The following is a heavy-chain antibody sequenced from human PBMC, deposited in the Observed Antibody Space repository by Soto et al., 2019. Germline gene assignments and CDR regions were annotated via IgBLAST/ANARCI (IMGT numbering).Heavy chain of an antibody. CDR1: GAAVKSTVYA. Sequence: XGTLTLPFTVFGAAVKSTVYAWGWIRQPPGKGLEWIGSSNSGGPTYSCPSLQSRVTISLDTAKNHFSHNQRSVTAADTAVYYCARHGAYSTSVYYYYGMDVWGQGTTVTVSS. CDR2: SNSGGPT. D-gene: IGHD6-13*01. V-gene: IGHV4-39*01. J-gene: IGHJ6*02. CDR3: ARHGAYSTSVYYYYGMDV.